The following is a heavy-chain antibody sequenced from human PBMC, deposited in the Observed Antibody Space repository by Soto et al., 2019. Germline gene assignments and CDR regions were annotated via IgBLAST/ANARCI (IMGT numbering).Heavy chain of an antibody. Sequence: QVQLVESGGGVVQPGTSLRLSCVGSGFTFRGYVIHWVRQAPGKGLEWVALTSYDGSNKYYDDSVKGRFTISRDNSRNTVALQMNNLILEDTALYYCARWGTTGGLDVWGQGTLVSVSS. CDR3: ARWGTTGGLDV. D-gene: IGHD3-16*01. CDR2: TSYDGSNK. J-gene: IGHJ4*02. CDR1: GFTFRGYV. V-gene: IGHV3-30*19.